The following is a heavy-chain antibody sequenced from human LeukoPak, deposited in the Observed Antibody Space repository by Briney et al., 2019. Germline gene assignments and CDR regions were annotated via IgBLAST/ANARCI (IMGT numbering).Heavy chain of an antibody. Sequence: SETLSLTCTVSGGSISSSSYYWGWIRQPPGKGLEWIGSIYYSGSTYYNPSLKSRVTISVDASKNQFSLKLSSVTAADTAVYYCATLVGASDYWGQGTLVTVSS. V-gene: IGHV4-39*01. CDR1: GGSISSSSYY. D-gene: IGHD1-26*01. J-gene: IGHJ4*02. CDR3: ATLVGASDY. CDR2: IYYSGST.